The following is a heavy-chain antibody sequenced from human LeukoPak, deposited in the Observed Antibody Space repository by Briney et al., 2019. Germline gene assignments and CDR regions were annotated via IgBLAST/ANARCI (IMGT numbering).Heavy chain of an antibody. CDR2: IRYDGSNK. V-gene: IGHV3-30*02. CDR1: GFSFSNYG. J-gene: IGHJ4*02. CDR3: AKDRGTGSVVDYFDS. D-gene: IGHD2-15*01. Sequence: GGSLRLSCAASGFSFSNYGVHWARQAPGMGLEWVAFIRYDGSNKQYVDSVKGRFTISRDNSKNTAYLQMNGLRVEDTAVYYCAKDRGTGSVVDYFDSWGQGTLVTVSS.